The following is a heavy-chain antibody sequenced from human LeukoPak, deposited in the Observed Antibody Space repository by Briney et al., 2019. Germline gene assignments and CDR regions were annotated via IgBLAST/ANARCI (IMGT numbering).Heavy chain of an antibody. CDR3: AREDYYDSSGYSPGGFDL. J-gene: IGHJ2*01. D-gene: IGHD3-22*01. CDR2: IYHSGST. V-gene: IGHV4-30-2*01. Sequence: SETLSLTCAVSGGSISSGGYSWSWIRQPPGKGLEWIVYIYHSGSTYYNPSLKSRVTISVDRSKNQFSLKLSSVTAADTAVYYCAREDYYDSSGYSPGGFDLWGRGTLVTVSS. CDR1: GGSISSGGYS.